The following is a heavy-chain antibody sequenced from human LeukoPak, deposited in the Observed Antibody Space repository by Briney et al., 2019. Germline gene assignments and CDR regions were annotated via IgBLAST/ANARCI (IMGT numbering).Heavy chain of an antibody. CDR1: GGTFSSYA. Sequence: ASVKVSCKASGGTFSSYAISWVRQAPGQGLEWMGGIIPIFGTANYAQKFQGRVTITADESTSTAYMELSSLRSEDTAVYYCASGDGYNPRVDYWGQGTLVTVSS. CDR3: ASGDGYNPRVDY. D-gene: IGHD5-24*01. J-gene: IGHJ4*02. CDR2: IIPIFGTA. V-gene: IGHV1-69*13.